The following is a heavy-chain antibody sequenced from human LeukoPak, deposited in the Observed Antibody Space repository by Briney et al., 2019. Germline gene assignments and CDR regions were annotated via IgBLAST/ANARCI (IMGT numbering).Heavy chain of an antibody. V-gene: IGHV1-69*13. Sequence: ASVKVSYKASGGTFSSYAISWVRQAPGQGLEWMGGIIPIFGTANYAQKFQGRVTITVDESTSTAYMELSSLRSEDTAVYYCARGVAAALVTSWFDPWGQGTLVTVSS. J-gene: IGHJ5*02. CDR3: ARGVAAALVTSWFDP. D-gene: IGHD6-13*01. CDR2: IIPIFGTA. CDR1: GGTFSSYA.